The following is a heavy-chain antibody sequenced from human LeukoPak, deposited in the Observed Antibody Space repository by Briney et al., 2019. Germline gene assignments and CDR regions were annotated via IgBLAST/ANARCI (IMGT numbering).Heavy chain of an antibody. Sequence: GGSLRLSCAASGFTFSGYYMHWIRQAPGKGLEWVSFITYGSSYKNYADSVKGRFTISRDNAKNTLYLQMNSLRAEDTAVYYCASVELPAAYKYLHTDYWGQGTLVTVSS. V-gene: IGHV3-11*06. D-gene: IGHD3-16*01. J-gene: IGHJ4*02. CDR3: ASVELPAAYKYLHTDY. CDR2: ITYGSSYK. CDR1: GFTFSGYY.